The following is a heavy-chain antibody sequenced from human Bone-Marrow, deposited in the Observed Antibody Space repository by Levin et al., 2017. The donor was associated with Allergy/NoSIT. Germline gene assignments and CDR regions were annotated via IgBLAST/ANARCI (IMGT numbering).Heavy chain of an antibody. V-gene: IGHV2-5*02. D-gene: IGHD3-3*02. CDR1: GFSLSTSDLG. Sequence: SGPTLVKPTQTLTLTCTFSGFSLSTSDLGVGWIRQPPGKALEWLAYIYWDDDKRYSPSLKSRLTITKDSSKNQVVLTLTNVDPVDTATYYCAHISPGRAFDIWGQGTMVTVSS. CDR3: AHISPGRAFDI. J-gene: IGHJ3*02. CDR2: IYWDDDK.